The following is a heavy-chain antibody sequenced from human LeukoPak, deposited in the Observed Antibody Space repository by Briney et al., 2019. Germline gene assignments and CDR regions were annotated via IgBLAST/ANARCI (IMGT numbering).Heavy chain of an antibody. CDR2: ISGSGGSP. Sequence: GGSLRLSCIASGFSFSGYAMSWVRQAPGRGLEWVSVISGSGGSPDYTDSVKGRFTISRDNSKNTLYLQMNSLRAEDTAVYYCAKGGKTIMCPTSCYDYWGQGTLVTVSS. V-gene: IGHV3-23*01. D-gene: IGHD2-2*01. CDR3: AKGGKTIMCPTSCYDY. CDR1: GFSFSGYA. J-gene: IGHJ4*02.